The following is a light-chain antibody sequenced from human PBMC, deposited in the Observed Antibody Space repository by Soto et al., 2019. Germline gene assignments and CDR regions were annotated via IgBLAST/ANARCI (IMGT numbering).Light chain of an antibody. Sequence: QSALTQPASVSGSPGQSITISCTGTSSDVGGYNYVSWYQQHPGKAPKLMIYEVSNRPSGVSNRFSGSKSGNTASLTISGLQAEDEADYYCSSYTSSSNLGFGGGTQLTVL. CDR3: SSYTSSSNLG. V-gene: IGLV2-14*01. CDR2: EVS. J-gene: IGLJ2*01. CDR1: SSDVGGYNY.